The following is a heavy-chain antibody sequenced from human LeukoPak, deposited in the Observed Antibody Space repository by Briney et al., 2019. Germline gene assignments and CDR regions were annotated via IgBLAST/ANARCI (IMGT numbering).Heavy chain of an antibody. CDR2: INPNNGGT. Sequence: ASVKVSCKASGYTFTDYYLHWVRQAPGQGREWMGRINPNNGGTNYAQKFQGRVTMTRDTSISTAYMELSSLRSDDTAVYYCASREYTSSSGYYWGQGTLVTVSS. CDR3: ASREYTSSSGYY. V-gene: IGHV1-2*06. D-gene: IGHD6-6*01. CDR1: GYTFTDYY. J-gene: IGHJ4*02.